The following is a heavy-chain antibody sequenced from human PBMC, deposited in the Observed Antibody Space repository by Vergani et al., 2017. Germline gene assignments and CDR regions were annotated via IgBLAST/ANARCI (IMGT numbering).Heavy chain of an antibody. V-gene: IGHV4-34*01. CDR1: GGSFSGYY. CDR3: ASSGWDVDY. Sequence: QVQLQQWGAGLLKHSETLSLTCAVYGGSFSGYYWSWIRQPPGNGLEWIGEINHSGSTNYNPSLKSRVTISVETSKNQFSLKLSSVTAADTAVYYCASSGWDVDYWGQGTLVTVSS. CDR2: INHSGST. D-gene: IGHD6-19*01. J-gene: IGHJ4*02.